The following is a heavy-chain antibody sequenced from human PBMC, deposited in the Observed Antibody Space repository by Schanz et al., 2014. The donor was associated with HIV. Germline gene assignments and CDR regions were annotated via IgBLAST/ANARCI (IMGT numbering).Heavy chain of an antibody. CDR2: IYHNNGGT. J-gene: IGHJ5*02. CDR1: GGSIVDYH. D-gene: IGHD2-2*01. CDR3: ARTDCSTSTSCYGIEDWFDP. Sequence: QVQLQESGPGLVKPSETLSLTCTVSGGSIVDYHWNWIRQPPGKGLEWIGYIYHNNGGTNYNPSLNSRVTISVDTSKNQISLKLTSVTAADTAVYYCARTDCSTSTSCYGIEDWFDPWGQGTLVTVSS. V-gene: IGHV4-59*01.